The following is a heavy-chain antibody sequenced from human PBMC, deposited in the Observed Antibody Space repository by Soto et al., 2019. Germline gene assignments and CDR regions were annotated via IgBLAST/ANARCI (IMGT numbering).Heavy chain of an antibody. V-gene: IGHV1-2*02. CDR2: INPNSGAS. J-gene: IGHJ5*02. CDR1: GYTFTGYY. CDR3: ARYCSSTSCQFGP. D-gene: IGHD2-2*01. Sequence: ASVKVSCKASGYTFTGYYIHWVRQAPGQGLEWMGGINPNSGASNYAQKFQGRVTMTRDTSISTAYMGLSRLRSDDTAVYYCARYCSSTSCQFGPWGQGTLVTVSS.